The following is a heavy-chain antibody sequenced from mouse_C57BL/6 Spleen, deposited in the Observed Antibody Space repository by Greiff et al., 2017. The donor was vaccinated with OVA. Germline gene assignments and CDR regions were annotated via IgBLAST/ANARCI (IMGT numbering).Heavy chain of an antibody. CDR2: IYPGDGDT. J-gene: IGHJ2*01. D-gene: IGHD3-2*02. V-gene: IGHV1-82*01. CDR3: ARDSSGYGDY. CDR1: GYAFSSSW. Sequence: VKLQQSGPELVKPGASVKISCKASGYAFSSSWMNWVKQRPGKGLEWIGRIYPGDGDTNYNGKFKGKATLTADKSSSTAYMQLSSLTSEDSAVYFCARDSSGYGDYWGQGTTLTVSS.